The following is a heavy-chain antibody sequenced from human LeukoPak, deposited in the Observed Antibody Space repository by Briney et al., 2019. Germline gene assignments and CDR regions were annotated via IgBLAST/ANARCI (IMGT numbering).Heavy chain of an antibody. CDR3: ARDHSSNANWFDP. CDR2: INPNSGGT. D-gene: IGHD6-13*01. Sequence: ASVKVSCKASGYTFTGYYMHWVRQAPGQGLEWMGWINPNSGGTNYAQKFQGRVTMTRDTSISTAYMELSRLRSDDTAVYYCARDHSSNANWFDPWGQGTLVTVSS. CDR1: GYTFTGYY. J-gene: IGHJ5*02. V-gene: IGHV1-2*02.